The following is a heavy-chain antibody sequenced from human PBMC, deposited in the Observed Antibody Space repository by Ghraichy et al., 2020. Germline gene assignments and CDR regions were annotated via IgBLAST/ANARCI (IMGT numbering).Heavy chain of an antibody. V-gene: IGHV3-30-3*01. CDR3: ARENSGSYMRSSWFDP. CDR1: GFTFSSYA. Sequence: GSLTLSCAASGFTFSSYAMHWVRQAPGKGLEWVAVISYDGSNKYYADSVKGRFTISRDNSKNTLYLQMNSLRAEDTAVYYCARENSGSYMRSSWFDPWGQGTLVTVSS. D-gene: IGHD1-26*01. J-gene: IGHJ5*02. CDR2: ISYDGSNK.